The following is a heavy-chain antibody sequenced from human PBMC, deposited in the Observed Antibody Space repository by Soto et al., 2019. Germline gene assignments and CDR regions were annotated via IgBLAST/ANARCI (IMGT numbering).Heavy chain of an antibody. J-gene: IGHJ6*02. CDR2: IDPSDSYT. V-gene: IGHV5-10-1*01. D-gene: IGHD6-13*01. CDR1: GYSFTSYW. Sequence: GESLKISCKGSGYSFTSYWISWVRQMPGKGLEWMGRIDPSDSYTNYSPSFQGHVTISADKSISTAYLQWSSLKASDTAMYYCATSSAGNYYYCGMDVWGQGTTVTVS. CDR3: ATSSAGNYYYCGMDV.